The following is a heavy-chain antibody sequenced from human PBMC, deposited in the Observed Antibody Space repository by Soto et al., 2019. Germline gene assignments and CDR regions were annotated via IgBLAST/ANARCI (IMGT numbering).Heavy chain of an antibody. CDR3: AGYYYDSSGYHYYHYGMDV. Sequence: GGSLRLSCAASGFTFSSYAMHWVRQAPGKGLEWVAVISYDGSNKYYADSVKGRFTISRDNSKNTLYLQMNSLRAEDTAVYYCAGYYYDSSGYHYYHYGMDVWGQGTTVTVSS. CDR1: GFTFSSYA. D-gene: IGHD3-22*01. V-gene: IGHV3-30-3*01. J-gene: IGHJ6*02. CDR2: ISYDGSNK.